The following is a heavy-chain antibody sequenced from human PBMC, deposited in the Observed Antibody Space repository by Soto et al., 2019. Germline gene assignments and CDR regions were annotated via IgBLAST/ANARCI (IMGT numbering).Heavy chain of an antibody. CDR2: IFSNDDK. CDR1: GLSLTNGRLG. D-gene: IGHD2-2*01. V-gene: IGHV2-26*01. J-gene: IGHJ5*02. Sequence: QSGPTLVNPTETPTLTCTVSGLSLTNGRLGVSWIRQPPGKALEWLAHIFSNDDKSYSTSLKSRLTISKDISRSQVVLTMTNMDPVDSATYYCALIKDCSRTDCYLASFDPWGQGTLVTVSS. CDR3: ALIKDCSRTDCYLASFDP.